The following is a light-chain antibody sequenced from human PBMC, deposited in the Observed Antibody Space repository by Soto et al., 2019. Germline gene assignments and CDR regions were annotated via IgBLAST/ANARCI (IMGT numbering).Light chain of an antibody. CDR2: GAS. J-gene: IGKJ1*01. Sequence: ELVLTQSPGTLSLSPGERATLSCRASQSVSSSYLAWYQQKSGQAPRLLIYGASNRATGIPDRFSGSGSGTDFTLTISRLEPEDFEVYYCQQYGRSSWTFGQGTKVDIK. CDR3: QQYGRSSWT. CDR1: QSVSSSY. V-gene: IGKV3-20*01.